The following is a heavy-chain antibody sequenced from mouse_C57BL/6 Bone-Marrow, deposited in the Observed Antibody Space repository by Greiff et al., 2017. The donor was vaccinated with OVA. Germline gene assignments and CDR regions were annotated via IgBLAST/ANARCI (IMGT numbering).Heavy chain of an antibody. D-gene: IGHD1-1*01. Sequence: VHLVESGPELVKPGASVKISCKASGYTFTDYYINWVKQRPGQGLEWIGWIFPGSGSTYYNEKFKGKATLTVDKSSSTAYMLLSSLTSEDSAVYFCARERIYYYGRFDYWGQGTTLTVSS. V-gene: IGHV1-75*01. CDR2: IFPGSGST. CDR1: GYTFTDYY. J-gene: IGHJ2*01. CDR3: ARERIYYYGRFDY.